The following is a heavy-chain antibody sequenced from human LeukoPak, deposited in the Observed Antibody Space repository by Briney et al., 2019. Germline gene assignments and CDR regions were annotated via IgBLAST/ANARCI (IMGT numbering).Heavy chain of an antibody. CDR1: GFSFSTYW. D-gene: IGHD2-15*01. V-gene: IGHV3-7*02. Sequence: SGGSLRLSCAASGFSFSTYWMSWVRQAPGKGLEWVANIKQDGSEKYYVESVKGRFTISRDNAKNSLYLQMNSLRAEDTAVYYCAKSHMKAANIFDYWGQGTLVTVSS. CDR3: AKSHMKAANIFDY. CDR2: IKQDGSEK. J-gene: IGHJ4*02.